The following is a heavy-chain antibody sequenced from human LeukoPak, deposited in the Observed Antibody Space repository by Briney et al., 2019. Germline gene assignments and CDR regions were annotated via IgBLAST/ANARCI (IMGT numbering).Heavy chain of an antibody. CDR3: ARDWLAGNPYHAFDL. V-gene: IGHV3-7*01. CDR2: IKEDGSEE. Sequence: GGSLRLSCAASGFTFSSYWMSWVRQAPGKGLECVANIKEDGSEEYYVDSVKGRFSISRDNAKNSLNLQMNSLRAEDTAVYYCARDWLAGNPYHAFDLWGKGTMVTVSS. CDR1: GFTFSSYW. D-gene: IGHD3-22*01. J-gene: IGHJ3*01.